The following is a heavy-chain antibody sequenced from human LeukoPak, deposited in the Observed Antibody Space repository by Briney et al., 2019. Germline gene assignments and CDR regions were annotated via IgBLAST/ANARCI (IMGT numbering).Heavy chain of an antibody. J-gene: IGHJ4*02. V-gene: IGHV4-30-4*01. CDR3: ARDRFIYGDYGSHHFDY. CDR1: GGSISSGDCY. CDR2: IYSSGRT. D-gene: IGHD4-17*01. Sequence: SETLSLTCTVSGGSISSGDCYWSWIRQPPGRGLEWIGYIYSSGRTYYNPPLKSRIAMSVDTSKNQFSLKLNSVTAADTAVYFCARDRFIYGDYGSHHFDYWGQGTLVTVSS.